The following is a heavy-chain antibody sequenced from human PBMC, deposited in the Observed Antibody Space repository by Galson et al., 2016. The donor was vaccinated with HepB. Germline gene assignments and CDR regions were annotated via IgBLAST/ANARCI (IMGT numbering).Heavy chain of an antibody. J-gene: IGHJ5*02. CDR2: MNPNTGYT. CDR1: GYTFTDSD. Sequence: SVKVSCKASGYTFTDSDINWLRQATGQGPEWMGWMNPNTGYTGYAQQFQGRASMTRDTSINTAYMELSGLTSDDTAVYYCARVHDNGHTCSWYPRRFDPWGQGTLVTVSS. V-gene: IGHV1-8*01. D-gene: IGHD6-13*01. CDR3: ARVHDNGHTCSWYPRRFDP.